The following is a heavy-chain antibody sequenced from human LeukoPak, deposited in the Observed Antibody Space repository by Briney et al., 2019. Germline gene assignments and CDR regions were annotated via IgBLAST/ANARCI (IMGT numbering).Heavy chain of an antibody. CDR1: GYTFTSYY. Sequence: ASVKVSCKASGYTFTSYYMHWVRQAPGQGLEWMGIINPSGGSTSYAQKFQGRVTMTRDTSTSTVYMELSSLRSGDTAVYYCARNSNCSSTSCYGYFDLWGRGTLVTVSS. V-gene: IGHV1-46*01. D-gene: IGHD2-2*01. CDR2: INPSGGST. J-gene: IGHJ2*01. CDR3: ARNSNCSSTSCYGYFDL.